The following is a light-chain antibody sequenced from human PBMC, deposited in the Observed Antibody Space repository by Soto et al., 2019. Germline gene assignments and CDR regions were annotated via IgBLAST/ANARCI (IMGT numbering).Light chain of an antibody. CDR2: EVS. CDR3: CSYAGSSTSYVV. J-gene: IGLJ2*01. V-gene: IGLV2-23*02. Sequence: QSALTQPASVSGSPGQSITISCTGTSSDVGSYNLVSWYQQHPGKAPKLMIYEVSKRPSGVSNRFSGSKSDNTASLTISGLQAEDEADYYCCSYAGSSTSYVVFGGGTKLTVL. CDR1: SSDVGSYNL.